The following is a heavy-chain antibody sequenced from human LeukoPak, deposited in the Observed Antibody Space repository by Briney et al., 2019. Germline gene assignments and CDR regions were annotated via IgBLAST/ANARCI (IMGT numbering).Heavy chain of an antibody. Sequence: GASVSVSCKASGYTFISYNINWLRQATGQGLEWMGWVNPRSGDAGYLQKFQGRLTITRDSSIDTAYMDLSGLNSEDTAVYYCARGVPLGYCTYGVCYPPYYFDYWGQGTLVTASS. CDR3: ARGVPLGYCTYGVCYPPYYFDY. V-gene: IGHV1-8*03. D-gene: IGHD2-8*01. CDR1: GYTFISYN. J-gene: IGHJ4*02. CDR2: VNPRSGDA.